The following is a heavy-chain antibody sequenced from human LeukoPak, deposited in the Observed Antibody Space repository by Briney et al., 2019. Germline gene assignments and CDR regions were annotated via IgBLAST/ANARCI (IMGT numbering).Heavy chain of an antibody. V-gene: IGHV3-30-3*01. CDR2: ISYDGSNK. J-gene: IGHJ4*02. CDR3: ASNTFLWFGELLTSYYFDY. Sequence: PGRSLRLSCAASGFTFSSYAMHWVRQAPGKGLEWVAVISYDGSNKYYADSVKGRFTISRDNSKNTLYLQMNSLRAEDTAVYYCASNTFLWFGELLTSYYFDYWGQGTLVTVSS. CDR1: GFTFSSYA. D-gene: IGHD3-10*01.